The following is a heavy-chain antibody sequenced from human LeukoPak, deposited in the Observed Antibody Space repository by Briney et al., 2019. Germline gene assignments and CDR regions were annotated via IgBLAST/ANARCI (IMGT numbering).Heavy chain of an antibody. CDR3: ACAVVVPAAILQQNFDY. Sequence: GGSLRLSCAASGFTFSSYAMSWVRQAPGKGLEWVSAISGSGGSTYYADSVKGRFTISRDNSKNTLYLQMNSLRAEDTAVYYCACAVVVPAAILQQNFDYWGQGTLVTVSS. J-gene: IGHJ4*02. CDR2: ISGSGGST. D-gene: IGHD2-2*02. CDR1: GFTFSSYA. V-gene: IGHV3-23*01.